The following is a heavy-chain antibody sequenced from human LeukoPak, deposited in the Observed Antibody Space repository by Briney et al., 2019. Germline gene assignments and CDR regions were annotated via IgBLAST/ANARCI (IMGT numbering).Heavy chain of an antibody. CDR1: GGAMSSSY. J-gene: IGHJ4*02. CDR2: IYNSGS. CDR3: ARVAAGGPIDY. D-gene: IGHD6-13*01. V-gene: IGHV4-59*01. Sequence: SETLSLTCTVSGGAMSSSYWSWIRQPPGKGREWIGYIYNSGSIYKPSLKSRVTISVDTSNNQISLKLNSVTAADTAVYYCARVAAGGPIDYWGQGTLVTVSS.